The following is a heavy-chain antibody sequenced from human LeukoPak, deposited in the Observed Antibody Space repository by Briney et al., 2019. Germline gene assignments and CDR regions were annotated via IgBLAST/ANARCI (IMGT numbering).Heavy chain of an antibody. Sequence: PSETLSLTCTVSGGSITSDYWSWIRQPPGKGLEWMGYIYSSGSTNYNPSLKSRVAISVDTSRNQFSLKLNSVTAADTAVYFCARHYYDRSGSYSFDYWGQGALVTVSS. CDR1: GGSITSDY. CDR3: ARHYYDRSGSYSFDY. CDR2: IYSSGST. J-gene: IGHJ4*02. V-gene: IGHV4-59*08. D-gene: IGHD3-22*01.